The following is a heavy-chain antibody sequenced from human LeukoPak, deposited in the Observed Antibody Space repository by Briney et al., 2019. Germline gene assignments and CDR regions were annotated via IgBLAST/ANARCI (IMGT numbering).Heavy chain of an antibody. CDR1: GYTFTSYG. Sequence: GASVKVSCKASGYTFTSYGISWVRQAPGQGLEWMGWISAYNGNANYAQKLQGRVTMTTDTSTSTAYMEPRSLRSDDTAVYYCARQYIYYYDSSGHDGENWFDPWGQGTLVTVSS. CDR2: ISAYNGNA. D-gene: IGHD3-22*01. CDR3: ARQYIYYYDSSGHDGENWFDP. V-gene: IGHV1-18*01. J-gene: IGHJ5*02.